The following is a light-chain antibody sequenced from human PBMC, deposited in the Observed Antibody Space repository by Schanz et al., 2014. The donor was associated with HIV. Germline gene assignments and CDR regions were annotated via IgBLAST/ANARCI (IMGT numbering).Light chain of an antibody. V-gene: IGLV1-44*01. CDR1: SSNIGAGYD. J-gene: IGLJ2*01. CDR3: AAWDDRSYVV. Sequence: QSVLTQPPSVSGAPGQRVTISCTGSSSNIGAGYDVHWYQQLPGTAPKLLIYSNNQRPSGVPDRFSGSKSGTSASLAISGLQSEDEADYYCAAWDDRSYVVFGGGTKLTVL. CDR2: SNN.